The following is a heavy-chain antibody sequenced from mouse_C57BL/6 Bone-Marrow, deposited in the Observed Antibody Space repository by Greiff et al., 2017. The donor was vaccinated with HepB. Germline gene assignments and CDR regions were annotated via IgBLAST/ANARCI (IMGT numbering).Heavy chain of an antibody. D-gene: IGHD2-2*01. V-gene: IGHV1-4*01. Sequence: QVQLQQSGAELARPGASVKMSCKASGYTFTSYTMHWVKQRPGQGLEWIGYINPSSGYTKYNQKFKDKATLTADKSSSTAYMQLSSLTSEDSAVYYCAREEFYNGDDTYAMDYWGQGTSVTVSS. J-gene: IGHJ4*01. CDR2: INPSSGYT. CDR3: AREEFYNGDDTYAMDY. CDR1: GYTFTSYT.